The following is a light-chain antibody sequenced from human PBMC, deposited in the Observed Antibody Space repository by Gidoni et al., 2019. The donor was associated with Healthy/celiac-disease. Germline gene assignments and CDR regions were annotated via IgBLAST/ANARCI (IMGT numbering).Light chain of an antibody. CDR2: AAS. Sequence: DLQMNQSPSSVSASVGDRVTITCRVSQGISRWLTWYQQKPGKAPTLLIYAASSLQSGVPSRFSGSGSGTDFTLTISSLQPEDFATYYCQQANSFPRGFGGGTKVEIK. CDR3: QQANSFPRG. J-gene: IGKJ4*01. CDR1: QGISRW. V-gene: IGKV1-12*01.